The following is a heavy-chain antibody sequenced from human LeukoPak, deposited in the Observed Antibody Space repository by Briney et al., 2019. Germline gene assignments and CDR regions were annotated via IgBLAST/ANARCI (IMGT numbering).Heavy chain of an antibody. CDR1: GYTFTGYY. J-gene: IGHJ4*02. CDR2: INPNSGAT. V-gene: IGHV1-2*02. D-gene: IGHD3-22*01. CDR3: ARGRLRPYYYDSSGPTFDY. Sequence: ASVKVSCKASGYTFTGYYMHWVRQAPGQGLEWMGWINPNSGATNYAQIFQGRVTMTRDTSISTVYMELSSLRSEDTAVYYCARGRLRPYYYDSSGPTFDYWGQGTLVTVSS.